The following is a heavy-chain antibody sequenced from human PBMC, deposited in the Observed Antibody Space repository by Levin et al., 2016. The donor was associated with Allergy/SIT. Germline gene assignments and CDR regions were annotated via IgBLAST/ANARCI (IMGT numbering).Heavy chain of an antibody. Sequence: SETLSLTCTVSGGSISSYYWSWIRQPPGKGLEWIGYIYYSGSTNYNPSLKSRVTISVDTSKNQFSLKLSSVTAADTAVYYCARLLYSSRGVGMDVWGQGTTVTVSS. V-gene: IGHV4-59*01. CDR2: IYYSGST. CDR1: GGSISSYY. D-gene: IGHD6-13*01. J-gene: IGHJ6*02. CDR3: ARLLYSSRGVGMDV.